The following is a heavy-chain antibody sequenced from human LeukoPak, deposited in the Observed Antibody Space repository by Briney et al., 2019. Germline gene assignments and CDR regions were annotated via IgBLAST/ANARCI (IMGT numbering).Heavy chain of an antibody. D-gene: IGHD5/OR15-5a*01. J-gene: IGHJ6*02. V-gene: IGHV1-2*02. CDR3: ARGVSFNAMCV. Sequence: ASVKLSCKASGYTFSGYYMHWVRQAPGQGLEWMGWVNPNSGGSNYAQNFQGRVTMTRDTSISTVYMELSRLRSDDTAVYYCARGVSFNAMCVSGHEGTVTVSS. CDR1: GYTFSGYY. CDR2: VNPNSGGS.